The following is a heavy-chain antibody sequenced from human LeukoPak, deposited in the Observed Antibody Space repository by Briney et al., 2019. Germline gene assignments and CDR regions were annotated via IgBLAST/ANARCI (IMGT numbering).Heavy chain of an antibody. J-gene: IGHJ4*02. D-gene: IGHD3-3*01. CDR3: TTDYYDFWSGCSDFDY. CDR1: GFTFSSYW. V-gene: IGHV3-15*01. Sequence: GGSLSLSCAASGFTFSSYWMSWVSQAPGKGLEWVGRIKSKTDGGTTDYAAPVKGRFTISRDDSKNTLYLQMNSLKTEDTAVYYCTTDYYDFWSGCSDFDYWGQGTLVTVSS. CDR2: IKSKTDGGTT.